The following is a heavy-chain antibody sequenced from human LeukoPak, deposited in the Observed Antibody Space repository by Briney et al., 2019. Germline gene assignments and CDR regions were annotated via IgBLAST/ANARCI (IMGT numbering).Heavy chain of an antibody. CDR1: GGTFSSYA. J-gene: IGHJ3*02. Sequence: SVKVSCKASGGTFSSYAISWVRQAPGQGLEWMGRIIPIFGTANYAQKFQGRVTITTDESTSTAYMELSSLRSEDTAVYYCAAQPPYCSSTSCYLAAFDIWGQGTMVTVSS. V-gene: IGHV1-69*05. CDR3: AAQPPYCSSTSCYLAAFDI. CDR2: IIPIFGTA. D-gene: IGHD2-2*01.